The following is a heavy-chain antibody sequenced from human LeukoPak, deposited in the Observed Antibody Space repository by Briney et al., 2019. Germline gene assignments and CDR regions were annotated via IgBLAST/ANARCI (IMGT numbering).Heavy chain of an antibody. Sequence: PGGSLRLSCAASGFAFGNYEMNWVRQAPGKGLEWLSYISNSGDTVYYADSVKGRFTISRDNAQNSLYLQMNNLRAEDTALYYCAREAGFGDNWFDPGGQGTLVTVPS. CDR1: GFAFGNYE. V-gene: IGHV3-48*03. D-gene: IGHD1-14*01. J-gene: IGHJ5*02. CDR2: ISNSGDTV. CDR3: AREAGFGDNWFDP.